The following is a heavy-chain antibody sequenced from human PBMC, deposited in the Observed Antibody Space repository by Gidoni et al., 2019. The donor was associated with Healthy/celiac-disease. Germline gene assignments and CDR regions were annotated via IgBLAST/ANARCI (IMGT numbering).Heavy chain of an antibody. CDR1: GYSFTSYW. V-gene: IGHV5-10-1*03. J-gene: IGHJ4*02. D-gene: IGHD4-17*01. CDR3: ARPKYDYGEGEYYFDY. Sequence: EVQLVQSGAEVKKPGESLRISCKGSGYSFTSYWISWVRQMPGKGLEWMGRIDPSDSYTNYRPSFQGHVTISADKSISTAYLQWSSLKASDTAMYYCARPKYDYGEGEYYFDYWGQGTLVTVSS. CDR2: IDPSDSYT.